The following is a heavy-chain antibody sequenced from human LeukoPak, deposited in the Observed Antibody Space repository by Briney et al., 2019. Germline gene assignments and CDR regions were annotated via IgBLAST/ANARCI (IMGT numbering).Heavy chain of an antibody. V-gene: IGHV5-51*01. Sequence: GESLKISCKGSGYSFTSYWIGWVRQMPGKGLEWMGIIYPGDSDTRYSPSFQGQVTISADKSISTAYLQWSSLKASDTAMYYCARESLGYCSGGSCSEKGAFDIWGQGTMVTVSS. CDR1: GYSFTSYW. D-gene: IGHD2-15*01. CDR2: IYPGDSDT. J-gene: IGHJ3*02. CDR3: ARESLGYCSGGSCSEKGAFDI.